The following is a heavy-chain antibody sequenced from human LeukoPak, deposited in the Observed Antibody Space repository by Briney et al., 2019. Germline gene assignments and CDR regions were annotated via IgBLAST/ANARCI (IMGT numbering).Heavy chain of an antibody. CDR2: ISGSGGST. V-gene: IGHV3-23*01. Sequence: GGSLRLSCAAPGFTYSTYAMSWVRQAPGKGLEWDSGISGSGGSTCYAESVKERVTISRENSKNTLYLQMSSLRAEDTAVYYCAKGQVAVAGMDAFDIWGQGTVVTVSS. D-gene: IGHD6-19*01. CDR1: GFTYSTYA. CDR3: AKGQVAVAGMDAFDI. J-gene: IGHJ3*02.